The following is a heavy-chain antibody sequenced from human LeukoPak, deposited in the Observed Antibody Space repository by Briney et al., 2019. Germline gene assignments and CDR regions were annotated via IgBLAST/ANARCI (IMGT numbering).Heavy chain of an antibody. V-gene: IGHV3-21*06. J-gene: IGHJ4*02. CDR2: ISSSASHI. CDR1: GFTFSSYT. CDR3: SWLGLSSAGTDY. D-gene: IGHD6-13*01. Sequence: PGGSLRLSCAASGFTFSSYTMNWVRQAPGKGLEWVSSISSSASHINYADSVKGRFTISRDNAKNSLYLQMNSLRVEDTAVYCCSWLGLSSAGTDYWGQGTLVTVSS.